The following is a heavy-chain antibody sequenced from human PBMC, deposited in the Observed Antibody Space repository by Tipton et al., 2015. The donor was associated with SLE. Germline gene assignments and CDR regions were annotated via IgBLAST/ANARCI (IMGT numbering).Heavy chain of an antibody. Sequence: TLSLTCTVSGGSISSYYWSWIRQPPGKELEWIGYIYYSGSTNYNPSLKSRVTISVDTSKNQFSLKLSSVTAADTAVYYCARQGAVAGFDNWGQGTLVTVSS. CDR1: GGSISSYY. V-gene: IGHV4-59*08. J-gene: IGHJ4*02. CDR2: IYYSGST. D-gene: IGHD6-19*01. CDR3: ARQGAVAGFDN.